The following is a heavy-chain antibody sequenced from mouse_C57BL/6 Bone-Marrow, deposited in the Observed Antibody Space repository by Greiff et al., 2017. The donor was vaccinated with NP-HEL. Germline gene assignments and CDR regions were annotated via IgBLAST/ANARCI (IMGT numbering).Heavy chain of an antibody. J-gene: IGHJ2*01. Sequence: EVQLQQSGPELVKPGASVKISCKASGYTFTDYYMNWVKQSHGKSLEWIGDINPNNGGTSYNQKFKGKATLTVDKSSSTAYMELRSLTSEDSAVYYCASEKRLYSFDYWGQGTTLTVSS. CDR1: GYTFTDYY. V-gene: IGHV1-26*01. CDR2: INPNNGGT. CDR3: ASEKRLYSFDY.